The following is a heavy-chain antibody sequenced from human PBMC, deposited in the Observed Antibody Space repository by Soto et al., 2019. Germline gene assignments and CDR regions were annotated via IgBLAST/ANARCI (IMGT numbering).Heavy chain of an antibody. CDR1: GFTFTSSA. CDR2: IVVGSGNT. CDR3: ARGGYYDFWSGYYGKNWFDP. D-gene: IGHD3-3*01. Sequence: SVKVSCKASGFTFTSSAVQWVRQARGQRLEWIGWIVVGSGNTNYAQKLQGRVTMTTDTSTSTAYMELRSLRSDDTAVYYCARGGYYDFWSGYYGKNWFDPWGQGTLVTVSS. V-gene: IGHV1-58*01. J-gene: IGHJ5*02.